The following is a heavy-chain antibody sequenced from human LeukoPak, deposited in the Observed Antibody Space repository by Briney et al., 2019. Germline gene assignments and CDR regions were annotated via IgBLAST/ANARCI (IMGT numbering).Heavy chain of an antibody. V-gene: IGHV3-7*01. Sequence: GGSLRLSCAAPGFTFSSYWMSWVRQAPGKGLEWVANIKQDGSEKYYVDSVKGRFTISRDNAKNSLYLQMNSLRAEDTAVYYCARGWLRLRGAYYFDYWGQGTLVTVSS. CDR2: IKQDGSEK. CDR3: ARGWLRLRGAYYFDY. J-gene: IGHJ4*02. D-gene: IGHD5-12*01. CDR1: GFTFSSYW.